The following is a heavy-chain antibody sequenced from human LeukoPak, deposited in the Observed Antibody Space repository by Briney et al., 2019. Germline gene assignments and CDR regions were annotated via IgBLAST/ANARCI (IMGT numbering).Heavy chain of an antibody. J-gene: IGHJ5*02. CDR3: ARDAITMVRGVIRFDP. D-gene: IGHD3-10*01. Sequence: GGSLRLSCAASGFTFSSYSMNWVRQAPGKGLEWVSSIITSSSYIYYADSVKGRFTISRDDAKNSLYLQMNSLRAEDTAVYYCARDAITMVRGVIRFDPWGQGTLVTVSS. CDR2: IITSSSYI. V-gene: IGHV3-21*01. CDR1: GFTFSSYS.